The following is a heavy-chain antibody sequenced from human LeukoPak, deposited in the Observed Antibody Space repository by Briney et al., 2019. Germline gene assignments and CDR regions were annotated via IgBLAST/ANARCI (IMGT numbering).Heavy chain of an antibody. J-gene: IGHJ5*02. CDR2: IIPIFGTA. Sequence: ASVKVSCKASGGTFSSYAISWVRQAPGQGLEWMGGIIPIFGTANYAQKFQGRVTITTDESTSTVYMELSSLRSEDTAVYYCARSYSSSGNNWFDPWGQGTLVTVSS. CDR1: GGTFSSYA. V-gene: IGHV1-69*05. D-gene: IGHD6-13*01. CDR3: ARSYSSSGNNWFDP.